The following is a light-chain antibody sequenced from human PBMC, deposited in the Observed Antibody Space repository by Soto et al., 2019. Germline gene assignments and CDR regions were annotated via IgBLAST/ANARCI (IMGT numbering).Light chain of an antibody. CDR2: EVS. CDR3: SSYAGSNNYV. Sequence: SVVAQPPSASESPGQSVTISFTGTSSDVGGYNYVSWYQQHPGKAPKLMIYEVSKRPSGVPDRFSGSKYGNTASLTVSGLQAEDEADYYCSSYAGSNNYVFGTGTKVTVL. CDR1: SSDVGGYNY. J-gene: IGLJ1*01. V-gene: IGLV2-8*01.